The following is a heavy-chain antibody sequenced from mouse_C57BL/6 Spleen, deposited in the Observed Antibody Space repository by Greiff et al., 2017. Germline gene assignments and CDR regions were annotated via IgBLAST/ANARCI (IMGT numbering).Heavy chain of an antibody. J-gene: IGHJ3*01. CDR1: GYTFTSYG. Sequence: QVQLQQSGAELVRPGASVKLSCKASGYTFTSYGISWVKQRTGQGLEWIGEIYPRSGNTYYNEKFKGKATLTADKSSSTAYLELRSLTSEDAAVYFCARNGGDSWFAYWGQGTLVTVSA. D-gene: IGHD1-1*02. V-gene: IGHV1-81*01. CDR2: IYPRSGNT. CDR3: ARNGGDSWFAY.